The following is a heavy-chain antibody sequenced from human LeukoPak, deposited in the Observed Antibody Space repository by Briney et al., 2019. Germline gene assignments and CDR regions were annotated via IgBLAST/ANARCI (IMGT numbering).Heavy chain of an antibody. CDR1: GFTFSSYS. V-gene: IGHV3-21*01. Sequence: GGSLRLSCAATGFTFSSYSMHWVRQAPGKGLEWVASISGNSRDIYYADSLKGRVTISRNNAENTLYLHMNSLRAEDTAVYYCARDYYELFHWGQGTLVTVSS. D-gene: IGHD3-16*01. CDR3: ARDYYELFH. CDR2: ISGNSRDI. J-gene: IGHJ4*02.